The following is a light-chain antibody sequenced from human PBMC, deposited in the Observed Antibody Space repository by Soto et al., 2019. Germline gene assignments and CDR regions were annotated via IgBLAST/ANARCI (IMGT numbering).Light chain of an antibody. CDR3: QQYGNSPLT. V-gene: IGKV3-20*01. Sequence: EIVLTQSPGTLSLSPGERATLSCRASQSVTSSYLAWYQQKPGQAPRLLIYGASSRATGIPDRFSGSGSGTDFTLTISRLEPEDFVVYYCQQYGNSPLTFGRGTKVEIK. CDR1: QSVTSSY. J-gene: IGKJ4*01. CDR2: GAS.